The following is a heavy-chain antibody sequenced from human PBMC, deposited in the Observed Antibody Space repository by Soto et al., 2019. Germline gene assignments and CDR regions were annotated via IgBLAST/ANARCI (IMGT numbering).Heavy chain of an antibody. D-gene: IGHD2-21*02. CDR3: ARGGHVVVVTAASDY. CDR1: GDTFTDYY. V-gene: IGHV1-46*01. CDR2: VNPSGGHT. J-gene: IGHJ4*02. Sequence: QVQLMQSGAEVKKPGASVKVSCKASGDTFTDYYIHWVRQAPGQGLEWMGTVNPSGGHTTYAQHCLGRVTMTRDTAPSTLYMERTSLTSDDTAIYYGARGGHVVVVTAASDYWGQGTLVTVSS.